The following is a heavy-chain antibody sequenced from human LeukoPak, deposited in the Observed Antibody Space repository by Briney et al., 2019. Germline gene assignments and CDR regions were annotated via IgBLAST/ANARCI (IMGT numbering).Heavy chain of an antibody. CDR3: ARIMLSWREFDC. CDR2: ISYDGSNK. CDR1: GFTFSSYA. J-gene: IGHJ4*02. Sequence: SGGSLRLSCAASGFTFSSYAMHWVRQAPGKGLEWAAVISYDGSNKYYADSVKGRFTISRDNAKNSLYLQMNSLRAEDTAVYYCARIMLSWREFDCWGQGTLVTVSS. V-gene: IGHV3-30-3*01. D-gene: IGHD1-26*01.